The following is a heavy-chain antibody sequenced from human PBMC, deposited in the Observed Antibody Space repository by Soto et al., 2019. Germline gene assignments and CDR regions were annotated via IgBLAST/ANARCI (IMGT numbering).Heavy chain of an antibody. CDR1: GGSFSGYY. D-gene: IGHD2-2*01. CDR3: AGGSSLCWECFHH. V-gene: IGHV4-34*04. Sequence: PSETLSLTCAVYGGSFSGYYWSWIRQPPGKGLEYIGQINHSGSTNHSPSLKSRATISVDTSKNQFSLKLTSVTAADTAVYYCAGGSSLCWECFHHWRQGILVTISS. CDR2: INHSGST. J-gene: IGHJ1*01.